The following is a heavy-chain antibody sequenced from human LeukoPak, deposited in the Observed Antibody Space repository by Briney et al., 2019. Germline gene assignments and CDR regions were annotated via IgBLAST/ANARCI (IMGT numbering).Heavy chain of an antibody. CDR1: GFTFGENA. V-gene: IGHV3-49*04. D-gene: IGHD1-20*01. Sequence: PGRSLRLSCTTSGFTFGENAINWVRQAPGKGLEWLGFIRSEVYGGTTEYAASVKGRFTISRDDFKSIAYLQMNSLKTEDTALYYCTRDIPSRNWNDGYAFDLWGQGTVVTVSS. J-gene: IGHJ3*01. CDR2: IRSEVYGGTT. CDR3: TRDIPSRNWNDGYAFDL.